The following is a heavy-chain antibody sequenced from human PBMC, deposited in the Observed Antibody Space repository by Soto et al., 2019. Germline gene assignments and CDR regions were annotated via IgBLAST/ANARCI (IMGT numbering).Heavy chain of an antibody. J-gene: IGHJ4*02. CDR2: IYPGDSDA. D-gene: IGHD3-22*01. V-gene: IGHV5-51*01. CDR1: GYTFPSYW. Sequence: GESLKISCKGSGYTFPSYWIGWVRQMPGKGLEWMGIIYPGDSDARYSPSFQGQVTISVDMSISTAYLHLSSLKASDTAMYYCARLWDDSSGYYHRSLDYCGQGTLVTVSS. CDR3: ARLWDDSSGYYHRSLDY.